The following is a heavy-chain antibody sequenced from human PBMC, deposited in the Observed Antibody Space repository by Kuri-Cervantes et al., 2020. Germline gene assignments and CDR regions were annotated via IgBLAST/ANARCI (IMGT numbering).Heavy chain of an antibody. J-gene: IGHJ3*02. D-gene: IGHD3-9*01. CDR2: INPSGGST. CDR1: GYTFTSYY. CDR3: ARDPEYYDILTEPFDI. Sequence: ASVKVSCKASGYTFTSYYIRWVRQAPGQGLEWMGIINPSGGSTSYIQKFQGRVTITRDISASTAYMELNSLRSDDTAVYYCARDPEYYDILTEPFDIWGQGTMVTVSS. V-gene: IGHV1-46*01.